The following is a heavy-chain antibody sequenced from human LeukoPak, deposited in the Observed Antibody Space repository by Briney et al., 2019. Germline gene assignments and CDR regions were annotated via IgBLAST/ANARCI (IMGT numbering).Heavy chain of an antibody. D-gene: IGHD3-3*01. CDR3: AKERYDFWSGHYFDY. CDR1: GFTFSSYG. V-gene: IGHV3-30*02. CDR2: IRYDGSNK. J-gene: IGHJ4*02. Sequence: GGSLRLSCGASGFTFSSYGMHWVRQAPGKGLEWVAFIRYDGSNKYYADSVKGRFTISRDNSKNTLNLQMNSLRAEDTAVYYCAKERYDFWSGHYFDYWGQGTLVTVSS.